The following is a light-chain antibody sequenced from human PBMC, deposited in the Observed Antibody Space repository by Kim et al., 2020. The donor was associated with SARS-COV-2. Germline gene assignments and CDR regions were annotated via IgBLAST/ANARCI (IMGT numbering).Light chain of an antibody. J-gene: IGLJ2*01. Sequence: PGQRVTSSCSGSSSDIGSYSLNRYQQLPGAAPKLLIYNKNRRPSGVPDRFSGSKSGTSASLAISRLQSADDADYFCAVWNDSLNNLFGGGTQLTVL. CDR3: AVWNDSLNNL. CDR2: NKN. V-gene: IGLV1-44*01. CDR1: SSDIGSYS.